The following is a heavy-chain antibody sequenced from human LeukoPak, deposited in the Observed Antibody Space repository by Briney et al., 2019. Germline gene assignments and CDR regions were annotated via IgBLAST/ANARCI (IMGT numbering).Heavy chain of an antibody. J-gene: IGHJ5*02. CDR3: ARDRLRSSGWFDA. CDR2: TYYRSKRYS. Sequence: SQTLSLTCAISGDTVFSNSAAWTWIRQSPSRGLEWLGRTYYRSKRYSDYAVSVKSRITIKSDTSKNQSSLHLNSVTPEDTAVYYCARDRLRSSGWFDAWGQGTLVTVSS. CDR1: GDTVFSNSAA. V-gene: IGHV6-1*01. D-gene: IGHD5/OR15-5a*01.